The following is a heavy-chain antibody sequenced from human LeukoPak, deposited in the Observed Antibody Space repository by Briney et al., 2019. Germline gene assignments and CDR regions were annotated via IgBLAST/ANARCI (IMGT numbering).Heavy chain of an antibody. J-gene: IGHJ4*02. D-gene: IGHD4-23*01. CDR1: GYTFTSYG. Sequence: EASVKVSCKASGYTFTSYGISWVRQAPGQGLEWMGWISAYNGNTNYAQKFQDRVTITAVESMSTVYMELSSLRSEDTAVYYCARGWLAETTVVTPYNYWGQGSLVTVSS. CDR2: ISAYNGNT. CDR3: ARGWLAETTVVTPYNY. V-gene: IGHV1-18*01.